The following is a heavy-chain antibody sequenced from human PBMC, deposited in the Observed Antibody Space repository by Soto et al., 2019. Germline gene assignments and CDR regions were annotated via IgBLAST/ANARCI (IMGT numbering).Heavy chain of an antibody. D-gene: IGHD2-15*01. CDR3: ARECSGGSCYPYYYYGMDV. V-gene: IGHV1-46*01. CDR1: GYTFTSYY. Sequence: VKVSCKASGYTFTSYYMHWVRQAPGQGLEWMGIINPSGGSTSYAQKFQGRVTMTRDASTSTVYMELSSLRSEDTAVYYCARECSGGSCYPYYYYGMDVWGQGTTVTVSS. J-gene: IGHJ6*02. CDR2: INPSGGST.